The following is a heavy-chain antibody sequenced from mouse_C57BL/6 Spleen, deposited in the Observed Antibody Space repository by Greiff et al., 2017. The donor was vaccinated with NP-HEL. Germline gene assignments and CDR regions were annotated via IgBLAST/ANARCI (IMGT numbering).Heavy chain of an antibody. CDR2: ISSGRSTI. V-gene: IGHV5-17*01. Sequence: EVQLVESGGGLVKPGGSLKLSCAASGFTFSDYGMHWVRQAPEKGLEWVAYISSGRSTIYYAATVKGRFTISRDNAKNTLFLQMTSLRSGETAMYYAARDDYDAWFAYWGQGTRVTVSA. J-gene: IGHJ3*01. CDR1: GFTFSDYG. CDR3: ARDDYDAWFAY. D-gene: IGHD2-4*01.